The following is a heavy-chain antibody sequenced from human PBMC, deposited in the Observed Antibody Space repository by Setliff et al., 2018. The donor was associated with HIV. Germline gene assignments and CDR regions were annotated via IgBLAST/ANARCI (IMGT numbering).Heavy chain of an antibody. CDR2: MYSGESV. CDR3: AQNGQRYQMLIAS. D-gene: IGHD2-2*01. CDR1: GFTVSKYY. Sequence: GGSLRLSCAASGFTVSKYYMTWVRQAPGKGLERVSVMYSGESVFYADSVKGRFTISRDNSKNTLYLQMNSLKTEDTAVYYCAQNGQRYQMLIASWGQGTLVTVSS. J-gene: IGHJ5*02. V-gene: IGHV3-66*02.